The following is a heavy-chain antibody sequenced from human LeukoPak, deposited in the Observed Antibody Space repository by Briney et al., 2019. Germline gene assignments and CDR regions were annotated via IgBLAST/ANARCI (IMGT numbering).Heavy chain of an antibody. CDR3: AREGKGYCSSTSCYDHDY. V-gene: IGHV4-59*12. CDR1: GGSISSYY. J-gene: IGHJ4*02. D-gene: IGHD2-2*01. CDR2: IYYSGST. Sequence: SETLSLTCTVSGGSISSYYWSWIRQPPGKGLEWIGYIYYSGSTNYNPSLKSRVTISVDTSKNQFSLKLSSVTAADTAVYYCAREGKGYCSSTSCYDHDYWGQGTLVTVSS.